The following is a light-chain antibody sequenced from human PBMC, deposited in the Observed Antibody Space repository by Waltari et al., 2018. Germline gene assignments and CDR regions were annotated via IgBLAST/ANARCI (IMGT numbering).Light chain of an antibody. CDR3: QQSHSTPYT. V-gene: IGKV1-39*01. Sequence: DIQMTQSPSSLSASVGDRVTITCRASQNITTYLNWYQQKPGKAPNLLIYAASNLQNGVPSRFSGSGSETDCAVTISNLQPEDFSTYYCQQSHSTPYTFGQGTKLEI. CDR1: QNITTY. CDR2: AAS. J-gene: IGKJ2*01.